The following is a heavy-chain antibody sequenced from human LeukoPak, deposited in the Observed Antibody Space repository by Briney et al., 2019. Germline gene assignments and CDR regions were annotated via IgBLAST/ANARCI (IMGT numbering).Heavy chain of an antibody. Sequence: ASVKVSFTASGYTFTSYHMHWVRQAPGQGLEWMGKINLSGGSTTYAQKFQGRVTMTRDTSTSTVYMELSSLRSEDTAVYYCARDYVDDIPMIKDYWGQGTLVTVSS. CDR1: GYTFTSYH. D-gene: IGHD2-8*01. CDR3: ARDYVDDIPMIKDY. J-gene: IGHJ4*02. CDR2: INLSGGST. V-gene: IGHV1-46*01.